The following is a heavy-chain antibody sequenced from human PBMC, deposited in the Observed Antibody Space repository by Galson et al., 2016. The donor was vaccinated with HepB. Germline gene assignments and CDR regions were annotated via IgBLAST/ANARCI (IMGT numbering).Heavy chain of an antibody. CDR3: AGELDHSFYFDY. Sequence: SVKVSCKASGYTFNTYNMHWVRQAPGQGLEWMGIIKPSGGNTIYAQKFRDRITMTRDTSTSTVYMELISLRSEDTAVYYCAGELDHSFYFDYWGQGTLLTVSS. D-gene: IGHD1-14*01. V-gene: IGHV1-46*02. CDR2: IKPSGGNT. CDR1: GYTFNTYN. J-gene: IGHJ4*02.